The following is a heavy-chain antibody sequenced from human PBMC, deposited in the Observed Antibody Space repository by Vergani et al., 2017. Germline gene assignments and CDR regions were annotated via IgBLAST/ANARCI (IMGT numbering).Heavy chain of an antibody. Sequence: QVTLKESGPVLVKPTETLTLTCTVSGFSLSNARMGVSWIRQPPGKALEWLAHIFSNDEKSYSTSLKSRLTISKDTSKSQAVLTMTNMDPVDTATYYCARIRAPYSSSWAFYYYYYGMDVWGQGTTVTVSS. V-gene: IGHV2-26*01. CDR2: IFSNDEK. D-gene: IGHD6-13*01. CDR3: ARIRAPYSSSWAFYYYYYGMDV. J-gene: IGHJ6*02. CDR1: GFSLSNARMG.